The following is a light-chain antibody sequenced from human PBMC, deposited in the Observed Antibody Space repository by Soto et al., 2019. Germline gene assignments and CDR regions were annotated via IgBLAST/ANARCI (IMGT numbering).Light chain of an antibody. CDR2: EGS. J-gene: IGLJ3*02. Sequence: QSVLTQPASVSRSPGQSITISCTGTSSDVGSYNLVSWYQQHPGKAPKLMIYEGSKRPSGVSNRFSGSKSGDTASLTISGLQAEDETDYYCCSYAGSSTLVFGGGTKLTFL. V-gene: IGLV2-23*01. CDR1: SSDVGSYNL. CDR3: CSYAGSSTLV.